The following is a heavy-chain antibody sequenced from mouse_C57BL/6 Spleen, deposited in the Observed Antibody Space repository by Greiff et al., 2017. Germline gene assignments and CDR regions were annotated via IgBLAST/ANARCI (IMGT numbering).Heavy chain of an antibody. V-gene: IGHV1-82*01. CDR3: ARTTVVGNFDY. Sequence: QVQLQQSGPELVKPGASVKISCKASGYAFSSSWMNWVKQRPGKGLEWIGRIYPGDGDTNYNGKFKGKATLTADKSSSTAYMQLSSLTSEDSAVYFGARTTVVGNFDYWGQGTTLTVSS. D-gene: IGHD1-1*01. CDR2: IYPGDGDT. CDR1: GYAFSSSW. J-gene: IGHJ2*01.